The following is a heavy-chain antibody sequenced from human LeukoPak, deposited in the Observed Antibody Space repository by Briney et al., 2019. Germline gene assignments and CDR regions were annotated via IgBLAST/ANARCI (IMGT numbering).Heavy chain of an antibody. CDR2: ISAYNGNT. V-gene: IGHV1-18*01. CDR3: ARGVTICGVVGLNSDF. Sequence: ASVKVSCKASGYTFTSYGISWVRQAPGQGLEWVGWISAYNGNTNYAQKPQDRVTITTDTSTSTAYMELRSLRSDDTAVYYCARGVTICGVVGLNSDFWGQGTLVTVSS. J-gene: IGHJ4*02. CDR1: GYTFTSYG. D-gene: IGHD3-3*01.